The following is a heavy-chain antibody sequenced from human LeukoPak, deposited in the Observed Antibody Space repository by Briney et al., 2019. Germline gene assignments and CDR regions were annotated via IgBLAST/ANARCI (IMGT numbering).Heavy chain of an antibody. J-gene: IGHJ4*02. V-gene: IGHV4-61*08. CDR2: IYYTGST. Sequence: SETLSLTCTVSGGSISTNAYYWSWIRQSPGKGLEWIGYIYYTGSTSYNPSLKSRVTISADTSKNEFSLKLNSVTAADTAVYYCASRKLGNDYWGQGTLVTVSS. CDR1: GGSISTNAYY. D-gene: IGHD7-27*01. CDR3: ASRKLGNDY.